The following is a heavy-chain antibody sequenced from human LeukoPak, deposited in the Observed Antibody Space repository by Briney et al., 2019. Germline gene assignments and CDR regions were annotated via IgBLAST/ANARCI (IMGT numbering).Heavy chain of an antibody. J-gene: IGHJ4*02. Sequence: SETLSLTCTVSGGSISSYYWSWIRQPPGKGLGWIGYIYYSGSTNYNPSLKSRVTISVDTSKNQFSLKLSSVTAADTAVYYCARESGPHSPFGHWGQGILVTVTT. CDR3: ARESGPHSPFGH. D-gene: IGHD1-26*01. CDR1: GGSISSYY. V-gene: IGHV4-59*01. CDR2: IYYSGST.